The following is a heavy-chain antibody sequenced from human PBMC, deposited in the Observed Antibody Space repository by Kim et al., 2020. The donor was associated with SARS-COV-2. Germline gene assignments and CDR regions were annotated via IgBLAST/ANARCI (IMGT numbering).Heavy chain of an antibody. Sequence: GGSLRLSCAASGFTFSSYGMHWVRQAPGKGLEWVAIIWFDGSNKYYADSVKGRFTISRDNSKNTLYLQMNSLRAEDTAVYYCAKGFPYFDRPDVFDMWGQGTMVSVSS. CDR2: IWFDGSNK. D-gene: IGHD3-9*01. J-gene: IGHJ3*02. V-gene: IGHV3-33*06. CDR3: AKGFPYFDRPDVFDM. CDR1: GFTFSSYG.